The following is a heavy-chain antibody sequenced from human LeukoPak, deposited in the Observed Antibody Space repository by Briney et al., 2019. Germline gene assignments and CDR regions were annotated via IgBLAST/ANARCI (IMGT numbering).Heavy chain of an antibody. CDR3: ARGNFYYYGSGSYYPYYYYMDV. CDR2: IYTSGST. Sequence: SETLSLTCTVSGGSISSYYWSWIRQPAGKGLEWIGRIYTSGSTNYNPSLKSRVTISVDTSKNQFSLKLSSVTAADTAVYYCARGNFYYYGSGSYYPYYYYMDVWGKGTTVTVSS. V-gene: IGHV4-4*07. J-gene: IGHJ6*03. CDR1: GGSISSYY. D-gene: IGHD3-10*01.